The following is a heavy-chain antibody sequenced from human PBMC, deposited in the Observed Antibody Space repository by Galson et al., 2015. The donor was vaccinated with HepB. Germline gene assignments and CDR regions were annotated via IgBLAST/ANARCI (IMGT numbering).Heavy chain of an antibody. V-gene: IGHV1-69*13. Sequence: SVKVSCKASGGTFSSYAISWVRQAPGQGLEWMGGIIPIFGTANYAQKFQGRVTITADESTSTAYMELSSLRSEDTAVYYCARGGDYPQPFDYWGQGTLVTVSS. J-gene: IGHJ4*02. CDR2: IIPIFGTA. CDR1: GGTFSSYA. CDR3: ARGGDYPQPFDY. D-gene: IGHD3-16*01.